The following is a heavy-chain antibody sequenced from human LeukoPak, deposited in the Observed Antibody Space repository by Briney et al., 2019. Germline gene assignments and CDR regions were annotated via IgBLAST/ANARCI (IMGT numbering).Heavy chain of an antibody. V-gene: IGHV3-21*01. Sequence: PGGSLRLSCAAAGFTFRTYGMNWVRQAPGKGLEWVSSISSSSGYIYYADSMKGRFTISRDNAKNSLYLQMNSLRAEDTAVYYCLRSPHPLYYFDYWGQGTLVTVSS. CDR3: LRSPHPLYYFDY. CDR1: GFTFRTYG. J-gene: IGHJ4*02. CDR2: ISSSSGYI.